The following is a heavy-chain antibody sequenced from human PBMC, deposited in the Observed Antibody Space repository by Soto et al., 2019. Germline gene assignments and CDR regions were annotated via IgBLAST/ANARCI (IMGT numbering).Heavy chain of an antibody. J-gene: IGHJ5*02. V-gene: IGHV4-4*02. CDR2: IYHSWST. Sequence: PSETLSLTCAVSGGSISSSNWWSWVRQPPGKGLEWIGEIYHSWSTNYNPSLKSRVTISVDKSKNQFSLKLSSVTAADTAVYYCASTGSTKVGWFAPWGQGTLVTVSS. CDR3: ASTGSTKVGWFAP. CDR1: GGSISSSNW. D-gene: IGHD2-8*02.